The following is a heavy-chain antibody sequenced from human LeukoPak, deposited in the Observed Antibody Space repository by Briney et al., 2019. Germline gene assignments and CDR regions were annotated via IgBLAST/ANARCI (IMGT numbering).Heavy chain of an antibody. Sequence: GASLRLSCAASGFTFSSYAITWVRQAPGKGLEWVSTISASGGTTYYADSAKGRFTISRDNSKDTLHLQMNSLRAEDTAVYYCAKSPDVALVNFDYWGQGSLVTVSS. V-gene: IGHV3-23*01. CDR3: AKSPDVALVNFDY. D-gene: IGHD3-3*02. CDR1: GFTFSSYA. J-gene: IGHJ4*02. CDR2: ISASGGTT.